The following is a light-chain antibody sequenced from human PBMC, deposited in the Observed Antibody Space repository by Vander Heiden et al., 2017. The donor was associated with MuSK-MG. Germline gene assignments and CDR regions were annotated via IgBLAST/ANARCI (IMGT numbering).Light chain of an antibody. J-gene: IGKJ4*01. V-gene: IGKV3-20*01. CDR3: QQYGSSPTT. CDR2: GAS. Sequence: IVLTQSPGTLSLSPGERATLSCRASQSVSSTYVAWYQQKPGQAPRLLIYGASSRATGIPDRFSGSGSGTDFTLTISRLEPEDFAVYYCQQYGSSPTTFGGGTKVEIK. CDR1: QSVSSTY.